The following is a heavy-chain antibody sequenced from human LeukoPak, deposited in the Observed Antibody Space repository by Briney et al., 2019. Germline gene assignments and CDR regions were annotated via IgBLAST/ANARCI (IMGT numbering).Heavy chain of an antibody. CDR3: ARDAGPRGGFWQQLVTDY. CDR1: GFTFRSYG. CDR2: ISYD. V-gene: IGHV3-30*03. J-gene: IGHJ4*02. D-gene: IGHD6-13*01. Sequence: GGSLRLSCAASGFTFRSYGMHWVRQAPGKGLKWVAVISYDGDNSKNTLYLQMNSLRAEDTAVYYCARDAGPRGGFWQQLVTDYWGQGTLVTVSS.